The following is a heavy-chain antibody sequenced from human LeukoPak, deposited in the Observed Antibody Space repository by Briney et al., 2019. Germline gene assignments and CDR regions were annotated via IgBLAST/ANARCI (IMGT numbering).Heavy chain of an antibody. CDR2: ISYDGSNK. CDR3: AREAAAGTSFDY. J-gene: IGHJ4*02. CDR1: GFTFSSYA. V-gene: IGHV3-30*04. D-gene: IGHD6-13*01. Sequence: PGGSLRLSCAASGFTFSSYAMHWVRQAPGKGLEWVAVISYDGSNKYYADSVKGRFTISRDNSKNTLYLQMNGLRAEDTAVYYCAREAAAGTSFDYWGQGTLVTVSS.